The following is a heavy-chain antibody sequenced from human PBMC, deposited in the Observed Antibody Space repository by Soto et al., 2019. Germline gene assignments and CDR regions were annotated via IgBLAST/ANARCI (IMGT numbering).Heavy chain of an antibody. CDR1: EGTFSSYA. CDR2: ILPIFGTA. CDR3: ARTLQGPVYCTNGVCLYYFDY. D-gene: IGHD2-8*01. V-gene: IGHV1-69*01. J-gene: IGHJ4*02. Sequence: QVQLVQSGAEVKKPGSSVTVSCKASEGTFSSYAISWVRQAPGHGLEWMGGILPIFGTANYAQKFQGRVTITADESTSTAYMELSSLRSEDTAVYYCARTLQGPVYCTNGVCLYYFDYWGQGNLVTVSS.